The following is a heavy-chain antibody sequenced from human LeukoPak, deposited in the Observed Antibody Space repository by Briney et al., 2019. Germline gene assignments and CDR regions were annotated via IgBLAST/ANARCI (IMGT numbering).Heavy chain of an antibody. CDR1: GFTFNSYA. D-gene: IGHD3-10*01. CDR2: ISGSGGST. J-gene: IGHJ4*02. Sequence: GGSLRLSCAASGFTFNSYAMSWVRQAPGKGLEWVSAISGSGGSTYYADSVKGRFTISRDNSKNTLYLQMNSLRAEDTAVYYCAKAVLLWFGELGVFDYWGQGTXVTVSS. CDR3: AKAVLLWFGELGVFDY. V-gene: IGHV3-23*01.